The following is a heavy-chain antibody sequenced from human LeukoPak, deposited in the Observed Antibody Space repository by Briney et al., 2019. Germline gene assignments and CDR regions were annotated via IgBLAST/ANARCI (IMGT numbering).Heavy chain of an antibody. J-gene: IGHJ4*02. Sequence: PSETLSLTCTVSGGSISSSSYYWGWIRQPPGKGLEWIGSIYYSGSTYYNPSLKSRVTISEDTSKNQFSLKLSSVTAADTAVYYCARRSISHYYFDYWGQGTLVTVSS. D-gene: IGHD2-21*01. CDR3: ARRSISHYYFDY. CDR1: GGSISSSSYY. V-gene: IGHV4-39*01. CDR2: IYYSGST.